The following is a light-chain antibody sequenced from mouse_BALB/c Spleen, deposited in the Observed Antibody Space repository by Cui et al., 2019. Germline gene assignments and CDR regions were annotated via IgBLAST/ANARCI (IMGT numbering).Light chain of an antibody. V-gene: IGKV12-41*01. J-gene: IGKJ4*01. CDR3: QHFWSTPFT. CDR1: GNIQNY. CDR2: NAK. Sequence: DIHMTQAPASLSASVGGTVTIPCRASGNIQNYLAWYQQKQGKSPQLLVYNAKPLADGVPSRFSGSGSGTQFSLKINSLQPEDFGSYYCQHFWSTPFTFGSGTKLEIK.